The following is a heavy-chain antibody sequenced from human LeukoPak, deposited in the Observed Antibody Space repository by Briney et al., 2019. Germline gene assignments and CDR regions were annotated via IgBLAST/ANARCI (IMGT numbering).Heavy chain of an antibody. J-gene: IGHJ4*02. D-gene: IGHD6-19*01. V-gene: IGHV4-39*01. CDR2: IYYSGST. CDR1: GGSISSSSYY. Sequence: SETLSLTCTVSGGSISSSSYYWDWIRQPPGKGLEWIGSIYYSGSTYYNPSLKSRVTISVDTSKNQFSLKLSSVTAADTAVYYCARLSSGWYPQIDYWGQGTLVTVSS. CDR3: ARLSSGWYPQIDY.